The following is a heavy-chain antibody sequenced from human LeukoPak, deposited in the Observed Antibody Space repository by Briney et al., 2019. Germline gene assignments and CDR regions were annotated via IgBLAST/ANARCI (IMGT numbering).Heavy chain of an antibody. CDR3: ARDPKNVGLAP. CDR1: GFSLSGYW. CDR2: NNGDGSTT. J-gene: IGHJ5*02. Sequence: GGSLRLSCVASGFSLSGYWMYWVRQAPGKGLMYISRNNGDGSTTNYADVVKGRFTMSRDNVKNTLYLQMNSLRVEDTAVYYCARDPKNVGLAPWGQGTLVTVSS. V-gene: IGHV3-74*01. D-gene: IGHD2-15*01.